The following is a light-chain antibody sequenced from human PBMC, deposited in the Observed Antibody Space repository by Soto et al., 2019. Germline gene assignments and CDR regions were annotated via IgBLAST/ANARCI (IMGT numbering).Light chain of an antibody. J-gene: IGKJ2*01. Sequence: DIQMTQSPSSLSASVGDRVSITCRASQGISTYLNWYQQIPGKAPQLLIFAASSLQSGVPSRFSGRGSGTEFTLTISSLQPEDFASYFCQQSYSIPYTFGQGTKLEI. CDR2: AAS. V-gene: IGKV1-39*01. CDR3: QQSYSIPYT. CDR1: QGISTY.